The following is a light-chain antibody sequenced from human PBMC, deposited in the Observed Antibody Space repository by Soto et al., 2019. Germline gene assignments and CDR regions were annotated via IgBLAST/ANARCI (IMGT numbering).Light chain of an antibody. CDR1: SSDVGGYNY. CDR2: DVS. Sequence: QSALTQPRSVSGSPGQSVTISCTGTSSDVGGYNYVSWYQQHPGKAPKLMLYDVSRRPSGVPDRFSGSKSGNTASLTISGLQAEDEADYFCCSYAGSYTYVFGAGTKFTVL. V-gene: IGLV2-11*01. CDR3: CSYAGSYTYV. J-gene: IGLJ1*01.